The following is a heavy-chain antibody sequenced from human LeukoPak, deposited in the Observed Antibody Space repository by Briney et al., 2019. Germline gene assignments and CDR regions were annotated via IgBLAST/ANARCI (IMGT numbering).Heavy chain of an antibody. CDR3: AKAGGSGGMDV. Sequence: PGGSLRLSCVASGFTFSSYAMSWVRQAPGKGLEWVSVVSGGGHNTYYADSVKGRFTMSRDNSKRTVYLQMNSLRAEDTAVYYCAKAGGSGGMDVWGQGTTVTVSS. CDR2: VSGGGHNT. CDR1: GFTFSSYA. V-gene: IGHV3-23*01. D-gene: IGHD3-10*01. J-gene: IGHJ6*02.